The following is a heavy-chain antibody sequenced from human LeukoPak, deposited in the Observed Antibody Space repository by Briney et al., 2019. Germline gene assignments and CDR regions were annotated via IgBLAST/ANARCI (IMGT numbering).Heavy chain of an antibody. D-gene: IGHD3-22*01. Sequence: ASVEVSCKASGYTFTSYGISWVRQAPGQGLEWMGWISAYNGNTNYAQKLQGRVTMTTDTSTSTAYMELSSLRSEDTAVYYCATGSGMSYYYDSSGYSFDYWGQGTLVTVSS. CDR1: GYTFTSYG. CDR2: ISAYNGNT. CDR3: ATGSGMSYYYDSSGYSFDY. J-gene: IGHJ4*02. V-gene: IGHV1-18*01.